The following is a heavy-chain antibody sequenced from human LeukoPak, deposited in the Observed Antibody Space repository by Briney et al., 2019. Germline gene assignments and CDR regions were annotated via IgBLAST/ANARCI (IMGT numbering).Heavy chain of an antibody. CDR3: ARILSSDYRFDY. CDR2: IYYSGST. D-gene: IGHD3-22*01. CDR1: GGSISSSSYY. V-gene: IGHV4-39*07. J-gene: IGHJ4*02. Sequence: SETLSLTCTVSGGSISSSSYYWGWIRQPPGKGLEWIGSIYYSGSTYYNPSLKSRVTISVDTSKNQFSLKLSSVTAADTAVYYCARILSSDYRFDYWGQGTLVTVSS.